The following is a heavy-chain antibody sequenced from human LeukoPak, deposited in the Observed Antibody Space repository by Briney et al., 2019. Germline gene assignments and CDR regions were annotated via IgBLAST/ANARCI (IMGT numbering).Heavy chain of an antibody. D-gene: IGHD3/OR15-3a*01. CDR3: ARDLDYYATDY. Sequence: PGGSLRLSCAASGFSLSRYWMSWVPQAPGKGLEWVANIGKDGSGNHYVDSVKGRFTISRDNAKNSLYPQMNSLRADDTAVYYCARDLDYYATDYWGQGTLVTVSS. V-gene: IGHV3-7*01. J-gene: IGHJ4*02. CDR1: GFSLSRYW. CDR2: IGKDGSGN.